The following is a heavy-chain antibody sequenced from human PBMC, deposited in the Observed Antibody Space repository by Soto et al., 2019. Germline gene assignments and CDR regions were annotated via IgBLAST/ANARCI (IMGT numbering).Heavy chain of an antibody. CDR2: IYSRGNT. CDR3: GRGTYYFYMYL. Sequence: QVQLQESGPGLVKPSQTLSLTCTVSAGSIGSGFYYWSWIRQHPGKGLDWIGYIYSRGNTYYNPSLKSRVNTSLDTSDNQLSLARTSVTAADTAVYYCGRGTYYFYMYLWGKGTTVTVSS. CDR1: AGSIGSGFYY. V-gene: IGHV4-31*03. J-gene: IGHJ6*03.